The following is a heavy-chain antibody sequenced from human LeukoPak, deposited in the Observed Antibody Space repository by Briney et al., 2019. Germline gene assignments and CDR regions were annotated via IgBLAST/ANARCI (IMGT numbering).Heavy chain of an antibody. Sequence: GGSLRLSCAASGFTFSSYAMHWVRQAPGKGPEWVAVISYDGSNKYYADSVKGRFTISRDNSKNTLYLQMNSLRAEDTAVYYCARPPGDIVVVPAAPPYYYYYMDVWGKGTTVTVSS. V-gene: IGHV3-30*04. CDR2: ISYDGSNK. D-gene: IGHD2-2*01. CDR3: ARPPGDIVVVPAAPPYYYYYMDV. J-gene: IGHJ6*03. CDR1: GFTFSSYA.